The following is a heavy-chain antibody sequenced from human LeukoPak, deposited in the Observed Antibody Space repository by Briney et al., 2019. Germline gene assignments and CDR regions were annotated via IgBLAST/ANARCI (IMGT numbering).Heavy chain of an antibody. V-gene: IGHV1-2*02. J-gene: IGHJ4*02. CDR1: GYTLTGYY. D-gene: IGHD6-19*01. CDR2: INPNSGGT. Sequence: ASVKVSCKASGYTLTGYYMHWVRQAPGQGLEWMGWINPNSGGTNHAQKFQGRVTMTRDTSISTAYMELSRLRSDDTAVYYCARGPHSSGWYLDYWGQGTLVTVSS. CDR3: ARGPHSSGWYLDY.